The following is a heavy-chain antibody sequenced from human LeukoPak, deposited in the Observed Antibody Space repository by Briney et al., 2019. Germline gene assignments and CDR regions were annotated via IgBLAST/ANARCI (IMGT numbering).Heavy chain of an antibody. D-gene: IGHD1-7*01. J-gene: IGHJ4*02. CDR2: VSYSGTT. V-gene: IGHV4-59*08. Sequence: SETLSLTCVVYGGSFSGYYWSGIRQPPGKGLEWIGYVSYSGTTNYNASLKSRVTISLDTSENQFSLKVSSVTAADTAVYYCARHAAGTTYDYWGLGTLVTVSS. CDR1: GGSFSGYY. CDR3: ARHAAGTTYDY.